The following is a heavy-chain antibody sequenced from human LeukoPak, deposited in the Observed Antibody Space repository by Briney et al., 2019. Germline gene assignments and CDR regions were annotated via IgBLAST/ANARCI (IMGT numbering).Heavy chain of an antibody. D-gene: IGHD2-15*01. Sequence: ASVKVSYKASGYTFTSYGISWVRQAPGQGLEWMGWISAYNGNTNYAQKLQGRVTMTTDTSTSTAYMELRSLRSDDTAVYYCARDMGEVVVAATGFDYWGQGTLVTVSS. CDR2: ISAYNGNT. CDR1: GYTFTSYG. CDR3: ARDMGEVVVAATGFDY. V-gene: IGHV1-18*01. J-gene: IGHJ4*02.